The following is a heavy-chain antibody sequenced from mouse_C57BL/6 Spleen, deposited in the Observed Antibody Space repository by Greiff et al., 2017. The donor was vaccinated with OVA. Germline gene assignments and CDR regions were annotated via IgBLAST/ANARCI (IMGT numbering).Heavy chain of an antibody. Sequence: QVQLQQPGAELVRPGTSVKLSCKASGYTFTSYWMHWVKQRPGQGLEWIGVIDPSDSYTNYNQKFKGKATLTVDTSSSTAYMQLSSLTSEDSAVYYCARSSITTVVASWFAYWGQGTLVTVSA. CDR2: IDPSDSYT. D-gene: IGHD1-1*01. J-gene: IGHJ3*01. V-gene: IGHV1-59*01. CDR1: GYTFTSYW. CDR3: ARSSITTVVASWFAY.